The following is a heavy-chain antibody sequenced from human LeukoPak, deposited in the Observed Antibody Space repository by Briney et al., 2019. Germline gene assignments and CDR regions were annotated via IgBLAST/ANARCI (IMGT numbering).Heavy chain of an antibody. J-gene: IGHJ4*02. CDR1: GGSIINDY. V-gene: IGHV4-4*07. D-gene: IGHD3-10*01. CDR2: IYTRGST. CDR3: ARGGTYGSGRNQHTTLDY. Sequence: SETLSLNCTVSGGSIINDYWSWIRQAAGKELEWIGRIYTRGSTNYNPSLKSRVTISLDKSKKQFSLNLNSVTAADTAVYYCARGGTYGSGRNQHTTLDYWGQGTVVTVSS.